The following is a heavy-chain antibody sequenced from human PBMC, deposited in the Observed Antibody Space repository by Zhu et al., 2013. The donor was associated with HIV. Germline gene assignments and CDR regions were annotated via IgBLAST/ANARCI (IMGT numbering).Heavy chain of an antibody. D-gene: IGHD3-10*01. CDR3: ARGVVFYGSGDTIRLAEFDP. CDR2: ISTYNGNT. V-gene: IGHV1-18*01. J-gene: IGHJ5*02. Sequence: QVQLVQSGAEVKKPGASVKVSCKASGYTFTSYGISWVRQAPGQGLEWMGWISTYNGNTNYVQKFQGRVTMTTDTSTTTAYMELRSLRSDDTAVYYCARGVVFYGSGDTIRLAEFDPWGQGTLVTVSS. CDR1: GYTFTSYG.